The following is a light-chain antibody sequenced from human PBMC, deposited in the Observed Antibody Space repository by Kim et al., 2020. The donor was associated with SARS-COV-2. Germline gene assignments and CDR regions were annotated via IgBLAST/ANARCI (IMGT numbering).Light chain of an antibody. CDR3: NSRDSSGNHVL. J-gene: IGLJ2*01. V-gene: IGLV3-19*01. CDR1: SLTTYY. Sequence: SSELTQDPAVSVALGQTVRITCQGDSLTTYYAGWYQQKPGQAPVLVIYNRNNRPSGIPDRFSGSTSGNTASLTITGAQAEDEAAYYCNSRDSSGNHVLFGGGTQLTVL. CDR2: NRN.